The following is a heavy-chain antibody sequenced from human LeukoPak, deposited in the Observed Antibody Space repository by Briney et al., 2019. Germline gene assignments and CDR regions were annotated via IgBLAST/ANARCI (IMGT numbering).Heavy chain of an antibody. V-gene: IGHV3-33*01. D-gene: IGHD1-1*01. Sequence: GGSLRLSCAAAGFTFSSYGMHWVRQAPGKGLEWVAVIWYDGSNKYYADSVKGRFTISRDTSKNTLYLKMNSLRAQDTAVYYCGRDGGTTGTTTRWFDPWGQGTLVTVS. CDR1: GFTFSSYG. CDR2: IWYDGSNK. J-gene: IGHJ5*02. CDR3: GRDGGTTGTTTRWFDP.